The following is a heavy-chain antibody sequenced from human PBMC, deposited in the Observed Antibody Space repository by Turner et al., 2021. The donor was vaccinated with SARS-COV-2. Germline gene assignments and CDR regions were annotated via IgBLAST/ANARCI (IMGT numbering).Heavy chain of an antibody. CDR1: GFSLSTSGMC. D-gene: IGHD3-9*01. CDR2: IEWDDDK. Sequence: QVTLRESGPALVKPTQTLTLTCTFSGFSLSTSGMCVSWIRQPPGKALEWLARIEWDDDKYYSTSLKTRLTISKDTSKNQVVLTMTNMDPVDTATFCCARTPYDILAGYYLGLDYWGQGTLVTVSS. J-gene: IGHJ4*02. CDR3: ARTPYDILAGYYLGLDY. V-gene: IGHV2-70*15.